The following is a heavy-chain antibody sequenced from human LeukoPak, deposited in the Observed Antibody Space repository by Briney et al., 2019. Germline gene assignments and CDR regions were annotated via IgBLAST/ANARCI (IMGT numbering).Heavy chain of an antibody. CDR2: MSYDGSNK. Sequence: PGGSLRLSCAASGFTFSSYAMHWVRQAPGKGLEWVAVMSYDGSNKYYADSVKGRFTISRDNSKNTLYLQMNSLRAEDTAVYYCARDGGYCSSTSCYSEWAFDYWGQGTLVTVSS. J-gene: IGHJ4*02. V-gene: IGHV3-30-3*01. CDR1: GFTFSSYA. D-gene: IGHD2-2*01. CDR3: ARDGGYCSSTSCYSEWAFDY.